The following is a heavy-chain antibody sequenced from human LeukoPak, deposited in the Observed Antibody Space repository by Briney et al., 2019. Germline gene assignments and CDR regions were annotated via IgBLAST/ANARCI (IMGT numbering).Heavy chain of an antibody. CDR3: ARGSGSDYGDCFDY. Sequence: GGSLRLSCAASGFTFSRYEMNWVRQAPGKGLEWVSYISSSDSAIYYADSVRGRFTISRDNAQNPLYLQMNSLRAEDTAVYYCARGSGSDYGDCFDYWGQGTLVTVSS. CDR1: GFTFSRYE. V-gene: IGHV3-48*03. CDR2: ISSSDSAI. J-gene: IGHJ4*02. D-gene: IGHD4-17*01.